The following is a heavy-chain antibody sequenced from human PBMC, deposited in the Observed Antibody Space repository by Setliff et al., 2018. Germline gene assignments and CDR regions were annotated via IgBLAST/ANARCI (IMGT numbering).Heavy chain of an antibody. V-gene: IGHV4-61*09. Sequence: SETLSLTCTVSGDPMSSRRYYWAWIRQPAGKGLEWIGQIYTSWSTNYNPSLKSRVTISLDTPNNQFSLSLSSVTAADTAVYYCARMSGFQYMDVWGKGTTVTVSS. J-gene: IGHJ6*03. CDR3: ARMSGFQYMDV. CDR2: IYTSWST. CDR1: GDPMSSRRYY. D-gene: IGHD3-3*01.